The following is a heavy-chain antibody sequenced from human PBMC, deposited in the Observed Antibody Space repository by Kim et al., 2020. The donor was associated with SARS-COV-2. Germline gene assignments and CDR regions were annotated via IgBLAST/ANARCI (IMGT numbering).Heavy chain of an antibody. CDR2: INAGNGNT. CDR1: GYTFTSYA. Sequence: ASVKVSCKASGYTFTSYAMHWVRQAPGQRLEWMGWINAGNGNTKYSQKFQGRVTITRDTSASTAYMELSSLRSEDTAVYYCARDPHILTGYHTRDYYYGMDVWGQGPTVTVSS. D-gene: IGHD3-9*01. CDR3: ARDPHILTGYHTRDYYYGMDV. J-gene: IGHJ6*02. V-gene: IGHV1-3*01.